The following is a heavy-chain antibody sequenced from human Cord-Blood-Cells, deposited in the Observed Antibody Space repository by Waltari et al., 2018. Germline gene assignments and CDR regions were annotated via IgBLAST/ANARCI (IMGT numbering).Heavy chain of an antibody. CDR2: IYHSGST. Sequence: QVQLQESGPGLVKPSGTLSLTCAVSGGSISSSNWWSWVRQPPGKGLEWIGEIYHSGSTNYNPSLKSRVIISVDKAKYQFALKLRSVTAAATAVYYGARTDSSGWYKNFDYWGQGSLVTVSS. V-gene: IGHV4-4*02. D-gene: IGHD6-19*01. J-gene: IGHJ4*02. CDR3: ARTDSSGWYKNFDY. CDR1: GGSISSSNW.